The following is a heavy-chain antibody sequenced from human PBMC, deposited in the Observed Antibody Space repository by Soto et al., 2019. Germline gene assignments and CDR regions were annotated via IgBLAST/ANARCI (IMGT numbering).Heavy chain of an antibody. V-gene: IGHV1-18*01. J-gene: IGHJ3*02. CDR1: GYIFSDYG. D-gene: IGHD4-4*01. CDR2: ISAYNGNT. Sequence: QVQLVQSGAEVKKPGASVKVSCKSSGYIFSDYGITWVRQAPGQGLERMGWISAYNGNTDYAQKCQDRLTLATDTSTSTAYMEPRSLRSDDTALDYCARPVTSPDHLDIWGQGTVVTVSS. CDR3: ARPVTSPDHLDI.